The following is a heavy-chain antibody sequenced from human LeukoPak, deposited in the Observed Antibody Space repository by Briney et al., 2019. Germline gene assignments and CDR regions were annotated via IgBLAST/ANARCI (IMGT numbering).Heavy chain of an antibody. D-gene: IGHD3-10*01. CDR2: IFYTGST. J-gene: IGHJ4*02. Sequence: PSETLSLTCTVSSGSISNSNFYWRWIRQPPGKGLEWIGSIFYTGSTNYNPTLKTRVAISVDTSKNQFSLTLKSVTASDTAVYFCARYYGSGRDHDYWGQGTLVTVSS. V-gene: IGHV4-39*01. CDR3: ARYYGSGRDHDY. CDR1: SGSISNSNFY.